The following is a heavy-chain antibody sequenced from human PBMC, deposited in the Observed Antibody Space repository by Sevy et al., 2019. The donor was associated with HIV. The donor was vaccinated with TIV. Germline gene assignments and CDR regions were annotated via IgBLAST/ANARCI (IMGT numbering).Heavy chain of an antibody. D-gene: IGHD3-22*01. J-gene: IGHJ3*02. CDR2: YDPEEGET. Sequence: ASVKVSCKVSGYSVSDLSIHWVRQAPGKGLEWMGGYDPEEGETIYTQKFQGRVTMTEDTSTDTAYMELSSLRFEDTAVYYCATSPDYYDSSRDAFDIWGQGTMVTVSS. V-gene: IGHV1-24*01. CDR3: ATSPDYYDSSRDAFDI. CDR1: GYSVSDLS.